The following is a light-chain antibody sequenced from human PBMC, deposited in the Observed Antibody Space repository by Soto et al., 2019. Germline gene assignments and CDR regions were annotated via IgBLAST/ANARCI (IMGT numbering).Light chain of an antibody. J-gene: IGLJ2*01. CDR1: TGAVTSGYY. CDR3: LIYYGGAQLGV. Sequence: QAVVTQEPSLTVSPGGTVTLTCASSTGAVTSGYYPNWFQQKPGQAPRALIYSTSNKYSWTPARFSGSLLGGKAALTLSGVQPEDEAEYYCLIYYGGAQLGVFGGGTKLTVL. V-gene: IGLV7-43*01. CDR2: STS.